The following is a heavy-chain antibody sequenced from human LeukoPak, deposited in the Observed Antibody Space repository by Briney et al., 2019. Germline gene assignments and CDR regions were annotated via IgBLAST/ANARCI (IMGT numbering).Heavy chain of an antibody. V-gene: IGHV3-30*02. CDR2: IRYDGSNK. Sequence: PGGSLRLSCAASGFTFSSYGMHWVRQAPGKGLERVAFIRYDGSNKYYADSVKGRFTISRDNSKNTLYLQMNSLRAEDTAVYYCAKDNVPAALIDYWGQGTLATVSS. CDR3: AKDNVPAALIDY. CDR1: GFTFSSYG. D-gene: IGHD2-2*01. J-gene: IGHJ4*02.